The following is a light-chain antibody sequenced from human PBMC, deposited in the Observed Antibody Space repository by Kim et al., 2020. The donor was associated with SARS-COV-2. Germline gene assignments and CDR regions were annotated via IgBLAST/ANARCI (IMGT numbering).Light chain of an antibody. J-gene: IGKJ2*01. CDR2: WAS. V-gene: IGKV4-1*01. CDR1: QSVLYSSNNKAY. Sequence: RATINCKSSQSVLYSSNNKAYLAWYQQKPGQPPKLLIYWASTRESGVPDRFSGSESGTDFTLTISSLQAEDVAIYYCQQYYSPPYTFGRGTKLEV. CDR3: QQYYSPPYT.